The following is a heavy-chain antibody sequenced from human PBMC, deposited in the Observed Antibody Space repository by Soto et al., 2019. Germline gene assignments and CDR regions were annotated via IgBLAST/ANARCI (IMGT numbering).Heavy chain of an antibody. CDR3: ARASGYDSSGTVDY. Sequence: SETLSLTCTVSGGSISSYYWSWIRQPPGKGLEWIGYIYYSGSTNYNPSLKSRVTISVDTSNNQFSLKLSSVTAADTAVYYCARASGYDSSGTVDYWGQGTLVTVSS. J-gene: IGHJ4*02. D-gene: IGHD3-22*01. CDR2: IYYSGST. CDR1: GGSISSYY. V-gene: IGHV4-59*01.